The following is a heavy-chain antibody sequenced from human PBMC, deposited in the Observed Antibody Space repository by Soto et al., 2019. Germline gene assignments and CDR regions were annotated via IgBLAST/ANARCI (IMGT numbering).Heavy chain of an antibody. CDR3: ARGLRGASGWYMYYYYGMDV. V-gene: IGHV4-34*01. CDR1: GESFSGYF. J-gene: IGHJ6*02. D-gene: IGHD6-19*01. Sequence: PSETLSLTCAVYGESFSGYFWSWIRQPPGKGLEWIGEINHSGSTNYNPSLKSRVTISVDKSKNQFSLKLSSVTAADTAEYYCARGLRGASGWYMYYYYGMDVWGQGTTVTVS. CDR2: INHSGST.